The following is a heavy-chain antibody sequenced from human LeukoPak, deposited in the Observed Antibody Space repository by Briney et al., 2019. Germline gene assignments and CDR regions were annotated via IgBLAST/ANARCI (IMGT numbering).Heavy chain of an antibody. V-gene: IGHV1-8*01. CDR3: ARALREFLYCSGGSCYSNWFDP. Sequence: ASVKVSCKASGYTFTGYDINWVRQATGQGLEWMGWMNPNSGNTGYAQKFQGRVTMTRNTSISTAYMELSSLRSEDTAVYYCARALREFLYCSGGSCYSNWFDPWGQGTLVTVSS. CDR1: GYTFTGYD. J-gene: IGHJ5*02. D-gene: IGHD2-15*01. CDR2: MNPNSGNT.